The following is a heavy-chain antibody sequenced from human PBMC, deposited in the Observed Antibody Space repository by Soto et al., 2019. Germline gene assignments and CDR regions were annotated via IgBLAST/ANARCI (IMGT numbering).Heavy chain of an antibody. Sequence: ILSLTCAVSGGSISSGGYSWSWMRQPPGKGLEWIGYIYHSGSTYYNPSLKSRVTISVDRSKNQFSLKLSSVTAADTAVYYCARVPDVWGQGTTVTVSS. CDR3: ARVPDV. J-gene: IGHJ6*02. CDR2: IYHSGST. V-gene: IGHV4-30-2*01. CDR1: GGSISSGGYS.